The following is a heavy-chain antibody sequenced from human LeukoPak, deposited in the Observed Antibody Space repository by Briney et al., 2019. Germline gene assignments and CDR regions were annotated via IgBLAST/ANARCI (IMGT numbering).Heavy chain of an antibody. D-gene: IGHD6-13*01. CDR3: ARGRSSSSVGYFDY. Sequence: KPSETLSLTCAVYGGSFSGYYWSWIRQPPGKGLEWIGEINHSGSTSYNPSLKSRVTISVDTSKNQFSLKLSSVTAADTAVYYCARGRSSSSVGYFDYWGQGTLVTVSS. CDR2: INHSGST. J-gene: IGHJ4*02. CDR1: GGSFSGYY. V-gene: IGHV4-34*01.